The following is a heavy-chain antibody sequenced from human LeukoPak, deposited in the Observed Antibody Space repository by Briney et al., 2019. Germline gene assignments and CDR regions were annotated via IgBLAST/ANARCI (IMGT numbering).Heavy chain of an antibody. D-gene: IGHD6-13*01. V-gene: IGHV1-2*06. CDR1: GYTFTGYY. Sequence: GASVQVSCKASGYTFTGYYMQWVRQAPRQGLEWMGRVNPNSGGTNFPQKSQGRVTITRDTAIRPAYMDVSRLTADDPASYSCFRAYSSSPKAAGYYMDVWGKGTTVTVSS. J-gene: IGHJ6*03. CDR2: VNPNSGGT. CDR3: FRAYSSSPKAAGYYMDV.